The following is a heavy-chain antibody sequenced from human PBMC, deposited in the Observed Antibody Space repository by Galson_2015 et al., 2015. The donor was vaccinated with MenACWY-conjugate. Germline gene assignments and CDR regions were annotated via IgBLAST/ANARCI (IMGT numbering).Heavy chain of an antibody. J-gene: IGHJ6*02. CDR2: IRDGGANT. Sequence: SLRLSCAASGFTFRGYGMPWVRQAPGKGLEWVSAIRDGGANTYYADSVKGRFTISRDNSKNTVCLQLNSLRAEDTAVYYWAKTQNPIYFDYAMDFWGQWTTVTVSS. D-gene: IGHD2/OR15-2a*01. V-gene: IGHV3-23*01. CDR3: AKTQNPIYFDYAMDF. CDR1: GFTFRGYG.